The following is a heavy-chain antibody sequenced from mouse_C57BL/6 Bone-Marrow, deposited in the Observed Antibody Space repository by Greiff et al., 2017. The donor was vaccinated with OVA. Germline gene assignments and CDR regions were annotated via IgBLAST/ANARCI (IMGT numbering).Heavy chain of an antibody. CDR3: ARSLYYDYDGYFDY. CDR2: IFPGSGST. V-gene: IGHV1-75*01. CDR1: GYTFTDYY. J-gene: IGHJ2*01. D-gene: IGHD2-4*01. Sequence: QVQLKESGPELVKPGASVKISCKASGYTFTDYYINWVKQRPGQGLEWIGWIFPGSGSTYYNEKFKGKATLTVAKSSSTAYMLLSILTSEDSAVYFCARSLYYDYDGYFDYWGQGTTLTVSS.